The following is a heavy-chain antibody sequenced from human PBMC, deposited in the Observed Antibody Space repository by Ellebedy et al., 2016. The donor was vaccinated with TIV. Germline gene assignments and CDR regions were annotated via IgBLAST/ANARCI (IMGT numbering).Heavy chain of an antibody. Sequence: SETLSLTXDVYGGSLSGYYWSWIRQPPGKGLEWIGEINHNGSTSYNPSVQSRVTISIDTSKNQVSLKLNSVTAADTAVYYCARWPPRFWGQGTLDIVSS. CDR3: ARWPPRF. V-gene: IGHV4-34*01. CDR1: GGSLSGYY. J-gene: IGHJ4*02. CDR2: INHNGST. D-gene: IGHD5-12*01.